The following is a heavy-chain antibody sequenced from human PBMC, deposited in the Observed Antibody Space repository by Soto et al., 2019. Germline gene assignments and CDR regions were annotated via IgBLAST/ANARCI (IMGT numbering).Heavy chain of an antibody. J-gene: IGHJ4*02. Sequence: QVQLVQSGAEVKKSGASVRVSCKASGYTFTSYGISWVRQAPGQGLEWMGWISAYNGNTNYAQSLQGRVTMTTDTSTTTAYMELRNLNSDDTAVYYCARVSPSSRAAEPWGQGTLVTVS. V-gene: IGHV1-18*01. D-gene: IGHD6-13*01. CDR1: GYTFTSYG. CDR2: ISAYNGNT. CDR3: ARVSPSSRAAEP.